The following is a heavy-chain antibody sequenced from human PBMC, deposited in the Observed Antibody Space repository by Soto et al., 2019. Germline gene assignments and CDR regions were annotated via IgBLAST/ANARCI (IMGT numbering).Heavy chain of an antibody. CDR1: GFTFSSYG. V-gene: IGHV3-30*18. CDR2: ISYDGSNK. CDR3: AKDARYGRGDYY. J-gene: IGHJ4*02. D-gene: IGHD2-21*02. Sequence: QVQLVESGGGVVQPGRSLRLSCAASGFTFSSYGMHWVRQAPGKGLEWVAVISYDGSNKYYADSVKGRFTISRDNSKNTLYLQMNSLRAEDTAVYYCAKDARYGRGDYYWGQGTLVTVSS.